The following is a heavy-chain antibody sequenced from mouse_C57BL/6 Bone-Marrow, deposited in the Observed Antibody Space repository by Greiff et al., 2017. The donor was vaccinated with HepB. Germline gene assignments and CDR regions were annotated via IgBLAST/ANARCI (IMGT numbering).Heavy chain of an antibody. Sequence: EVQLQQSGAELVRPGASVKLSCTASGFNIKDDYMHWVKQRPEQGLEWIGWIDPENGDTEYASKFQGKATITVDTSSNTAYLQLSSLTSEDTAVYYCTTFGGGAWFAYWGQGTLVTVSA. V-gene: IGHV14-4*01. J-gene: IGHJ3*01. CDR1: GFNIKDDY. CDR2: IDPENGDT. CDR3: TTFGGGAWFAY.